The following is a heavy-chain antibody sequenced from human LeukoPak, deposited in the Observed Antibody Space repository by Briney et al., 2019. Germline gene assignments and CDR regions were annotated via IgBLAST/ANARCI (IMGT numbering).Heavy chain of an antibody. Sequence: GGSLRLSCAASGFTFDDYDMSWVRQAPGKGLEWVSGINWSGGSKGYADSVKGRFTISRDNAKNSLYLQMNSLRAEDTALYYCARDGRYYDSSGAFDIWGQGTMVTVSS. CDR2: INWSGGSK. V-gene: IGHV3-20*04. J-gene: IGHJ3*02. D-gene: IGHD3-22*01. CDR3: ARDGRYYDSSGAFDI. CDR1: GFTFDDYD.